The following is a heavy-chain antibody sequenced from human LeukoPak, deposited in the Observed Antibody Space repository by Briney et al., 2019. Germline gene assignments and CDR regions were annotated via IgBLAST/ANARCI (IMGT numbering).Heavy chain of an antibody. Sequence: GGSLRLSCTASGFTFSLYWMTWVRQAPEKGLEWVANIKEDASEKDYVDSVKGRSTISRDNGKNSLYLQMNSLRGEDTAVYYCARLNWNYADYWGQGTLVTVPS. D-gene: IGHD3-3*01. CDR3: ARLNWNYADY. CDR1: GFTFSLYW. V-gene: IGHV3-7*01. J-gene: IGHJ4*02. CDR2: IKEDASEK.